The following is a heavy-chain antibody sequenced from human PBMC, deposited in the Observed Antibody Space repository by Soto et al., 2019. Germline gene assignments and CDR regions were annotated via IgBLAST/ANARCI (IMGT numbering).Heavy chain of an antibody. Sequence: LRLSCAASGFTFSSYAMHWVRQAPGKGLEWVAVISYDGSNKYYADSVKGRFTISRDNSKNTLYLQMNSLRAEDTAVYYCARGFKDYGDYERFFDYWGQGTLVTVSS. CDR1: GFTFSSYA. V-gene: IGHV3-30-3*01. J-gene: IGHJ4*02. CDR2: ISYDGSNK. CDR3: ARGFKDYGDYERFFDY. D-gene: IGHD4-17*01.